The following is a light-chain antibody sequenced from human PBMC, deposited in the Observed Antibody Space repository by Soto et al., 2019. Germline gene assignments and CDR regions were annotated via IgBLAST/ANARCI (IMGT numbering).Light chain of an antibody. CDR1: QSVNSNY. CDR3: QQYDSSPPT. Sequence: EIVLTQSPGTLSLSPGERATLSCRASQSVNSNYLAWYQRKPGQAPRLLIYGASNRATDIPYRFSASGSGTDFTLTITSLEPEEFAVYYCQQYDSSPPTFGQGTKVEIK. CDR2: GAS. J-gene: IGKJ1*01. V-gene: IGKV3-20*01.